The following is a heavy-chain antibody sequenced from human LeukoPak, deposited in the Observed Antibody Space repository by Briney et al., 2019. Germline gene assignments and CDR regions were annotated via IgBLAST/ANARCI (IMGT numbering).Heavy chain of an antibody. CDR2: IYHSGST. V-gene: IGHV4-38-2*02. CDR1: GYSISSGYY. CDR3: ARAHQGLLRFPSRYFDL. Sequence: SETLSLTCTVSGYSISSGYYWGWIRQPPGKGLEWIGSIYHSGSTYYNPSLKSRVTISVDTSKNQFSLKLSSVTAADTAVYYCARAHQGLLRFPSRYFDLWGRGTLVTVSS. D-gene: IGHD3-3*01. J-gene: IGHJ2*01.